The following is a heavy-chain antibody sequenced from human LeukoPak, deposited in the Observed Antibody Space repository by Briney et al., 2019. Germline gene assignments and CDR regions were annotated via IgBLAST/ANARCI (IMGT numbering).Heavy chain of an antibody. V-gene: IGHV3-43*02. J-gene: IGHJ4*02. CDR1: GFTFDDYA. CDR3: VGVTTFDY. Sequence: PGGSLRLSCAASGFTFDDYAMHWVRQAPGKGLEWVSLISGDGGSTYYADSVKGRFTISRDNSKNSLYLQMNSLRAEDTAVYYCVGVTTFDYWGQGTLVTVSS. CDR2: ISGDGGST. D-gene: IGHD4-11*01.